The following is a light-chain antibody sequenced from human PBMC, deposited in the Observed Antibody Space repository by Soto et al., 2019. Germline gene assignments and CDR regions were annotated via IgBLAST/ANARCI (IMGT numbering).Light chain of an antibody. V-gene: IGLV2-8*01. CDR3: SSYADSALL. CDR1: SSDVVGYNY. CDR2: EVS. J-gene: IGLJ2*01. Sequence: QSVLTQPPSASGSPGQSVTISCTGTSSDVVGYNYVSWYQQHPGKAPKLIIYEVSKRPSGVPDRFSGSKSGNTASLTVSGLQAEDEADYYCSSYADSALLFGGGTKVTVL.